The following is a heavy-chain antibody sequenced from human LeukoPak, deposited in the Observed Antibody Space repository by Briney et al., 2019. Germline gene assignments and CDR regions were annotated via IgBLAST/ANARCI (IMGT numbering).Heavy chain of an antibody. Sequence: LPGGSLRLSCAASGFTVSSNYMSWVRQAPGKGLEWVSVIYSGGSTYYADSVKGRFTISRDNSKNTLYLQMNSLRAEDTAVYYCAREARPRGPSVGYGMDVWGQGTTVTVSS. CDR3: AREARPRGPSVGYGMDV. D-gene: IGHD1-26*01. J-gene: IGHJ6*02. CDR2: IYSGGST. V-gene: IGHV3-53*01. CDR1: GFTVSSNY.